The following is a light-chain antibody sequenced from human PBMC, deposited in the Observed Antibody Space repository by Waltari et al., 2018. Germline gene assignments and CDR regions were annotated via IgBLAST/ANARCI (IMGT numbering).Light chain of an antibody. CDR2: WAS. Sequence: VMHQSPESLAVSLGERATINCKSSTSVLYSSNNKNYLAWYQQKPGQPPKLLIYWASTRESGVPDRFSGSGSGTDFTLTISSLQAEDVAVYYCQQYYDVPFAFGPGTKVNIK. CDR1: TSVLYSSNNKNY. J-gene: IGKJ3*01. CDR3: QQYYDVPFA. V-gene: IGKV4-1*01.